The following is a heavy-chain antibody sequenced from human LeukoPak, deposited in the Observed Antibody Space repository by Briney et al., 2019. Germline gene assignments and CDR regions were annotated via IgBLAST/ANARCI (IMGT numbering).Heavy chain of an antibody. CDR3: ARNLDS. J-gene: IGHJ5*01. V-gene: IGHV3-48*02. CDR1: GFTFSTYN. Sequence: TGGSLRLSCSASGFTFSTYNMNWVRQAPGKGLGWVSFIGTSSGAIYYADSVKGRFTISRDNAKKSLYLQMNSLRDEDTAVYYCARNLDSWGQGALVTVSS. CDR2: IGTSSGAI.